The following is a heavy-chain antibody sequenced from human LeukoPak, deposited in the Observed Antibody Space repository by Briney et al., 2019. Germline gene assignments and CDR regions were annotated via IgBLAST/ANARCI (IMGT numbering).Heavy chain of an antibody. CDR1: GFTFSSYW. D-gene: IGHD5-18*01. CDR3: ARSAAMVTGRFDY. Sequence: GGSLRLSCAASGFTFSSYWMSWVRQAPGKGLEWVANIKQDGSEKYYVDSVKGRFTISRDNAKNSLYLQMNSLRAEDTAVYYCARSAAMVTGRFDYWGQGTLATVSS. CDR2: IKQDGSEK. V-gene: IGHV3-7*01. J-gene: IGHJ4*02.